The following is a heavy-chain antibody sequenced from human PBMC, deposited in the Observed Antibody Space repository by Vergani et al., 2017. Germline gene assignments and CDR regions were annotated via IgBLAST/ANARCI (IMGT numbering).Heavy chain of an antibody. CDR3: ATDKMIGRWMQFVY. CDR2: TWYDGNNK. D-gene: IGHD5-24*01. CDR1: GFTFNQYG. J-gene: IGHJ4*02. Sequence: QVQLVESGGGVVQPGRSLRLSCAASGFTFNQYGMHWVRQAPGKGLEWVAVTWYDGNNKQYADSVKGRFTISRDNSKSTMYLQMNSLRVEDTAVYYCATDKMIGRWMQFVYWGQGTLVSVSS. V-gene: IGHV3-33*01.